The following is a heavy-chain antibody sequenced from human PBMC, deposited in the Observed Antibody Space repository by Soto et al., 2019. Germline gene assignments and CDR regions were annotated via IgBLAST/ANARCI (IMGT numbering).Heavy chain of an antibody. Sequence: ASVKVSCKASGYTFTSYGISWVRQAPGQGLEWMGWISAYNGNTNYAQKLQGRVTMTTDTSTSTAYMELRSLRSDDTAVYYCAREYQQLVQGEYYYYYYGMDVWGQGTTVTASS. CDR2: ISAYNGNT. V-gene: IGHV1-18*04. D-gene: IGHD6-13*01. J-gene: IGHJ6*02. CDR1: GYTFTSYG. CDR3: AREYQQLVQGEYYYYYYGMDV.